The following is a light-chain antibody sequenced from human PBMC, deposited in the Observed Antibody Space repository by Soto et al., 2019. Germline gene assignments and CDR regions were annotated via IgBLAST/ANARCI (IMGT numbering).Light chain of an antibody. Sequence: EIVLTQSPGTLSLSPGERATLSCRASQSVSSSYLAWYQQQPGQAPRLLIYGASSRATGIPDRCSGSGSGTDFTLTISSLEPEDFAVYYCQQYGSSPPWTFGQGTKVEIK. J-gene: IGKJ1*01. CDR1: QSVSSSY. CDR3: QQYGSSPPWT. CDR2: GAS. V-gene: IGKV3-20*01.